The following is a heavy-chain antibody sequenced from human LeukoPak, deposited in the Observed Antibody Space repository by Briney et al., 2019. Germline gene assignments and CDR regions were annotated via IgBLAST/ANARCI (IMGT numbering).Heavy chain of an antibody. J-gene: IGHJ4*02. Sequence: GGSLRLSCAASGFTFSSYGMSWVRQAPGKGLEWVWDISGSGAGTYYADSVKGRFTISRGNSKNTLYLQMNSLRAEDTAVYYCAKGVGYCSGGSCQQFDYWGQGTLVTVSS. CDR1: GFTFSSYG. V-gene: IGHV3-23*01. CDR3: AKGVGYCSGGSCQQFDY. D-gene: IGHD2-15*01. CDR2: ISGSGAGT.